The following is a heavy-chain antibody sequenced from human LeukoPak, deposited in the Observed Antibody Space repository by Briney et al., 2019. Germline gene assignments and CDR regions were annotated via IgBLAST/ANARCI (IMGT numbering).Heavy chain of an antibody. CDR2: INHSGST. CDR1: GGSFSGYY. D-gene: IGHD3-10*01. J-gene: IGHJ4*02. Sequence: PSETPSLTCAVYGGSFSGYYWSWIRQPPGKGLEWIGEINHSGSTNYNPSLKSRVTISVDTSKNQFSLKLSSVTAADTAVYYCARLLLWFGEFRSYYFDYWGQGTLVTVSS. CDR3: ARLLLWFGEFRSYYFDY. V-gene: IGHV4-34*01.